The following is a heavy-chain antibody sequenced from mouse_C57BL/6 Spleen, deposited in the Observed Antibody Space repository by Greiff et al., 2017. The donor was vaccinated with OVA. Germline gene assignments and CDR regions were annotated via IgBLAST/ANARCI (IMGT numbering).Heavy chain of an antibody. V-gene: IGHV1-54*01. CDR1: GYAFTNYL. Sequence: QVQLKESGAELVRPGTSVKVSCKASGYAFTNYLIAWVKQRPGQGLEWIGVINPGSGGTNYNEKFKGKATLTADKSSSTAYMQLSSLTSEDSAVYFCARSRWDDAMDYWGQGTSVTVSS. CDR2: INPGSGGT. J-gene: IGHJ4*01. CDR3: ARSRWDDAMDY. D-gene: IGHD4-1*01.